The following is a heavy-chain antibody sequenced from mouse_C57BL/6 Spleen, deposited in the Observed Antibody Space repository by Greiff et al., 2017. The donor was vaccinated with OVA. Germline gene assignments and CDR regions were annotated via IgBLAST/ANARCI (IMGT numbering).Heavy chain of an antibody. V-gene: IGHV1-52*01. CDR2: IDPSDSET. CDR3: ARGSWYFDV. Sequence: QVQLQQPGAELVRPGSSVKLSCKASGYTFTSYWMHWVKQRPIQGLEWIGNIDPSDSETNYNQKFKDKATLTVDKSSITAYMQLSSLTSEDSAVYYCARGSWYFDVWGTGTTVTVSS. J-gene: IGHJ1*03. D-gene: IGHD1-1*01. CDR1: GYTFTSYW.